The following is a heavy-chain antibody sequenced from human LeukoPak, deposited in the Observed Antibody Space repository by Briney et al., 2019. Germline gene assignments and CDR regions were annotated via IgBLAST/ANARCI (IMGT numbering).Heavy chain of an antibody. J-gene: IGHJ5*02. Sequence: ASVKVSCKASGYTFTSYGISWVRQAPGQGLEWMGWISAYNGNTNYAQKLQGRVTMTTDTSTSTAYMELRSLRSDDTAVYYCARDSSDQDLSASFDPWGQGTLVTVSS. CDR3: ARDSSDQDLSASFDP. V-gene: IGHV1-18*01. D-gene: IGHD6-19*01. CDR2: ISAYNGNT. CDR1: GYTFTSYG.